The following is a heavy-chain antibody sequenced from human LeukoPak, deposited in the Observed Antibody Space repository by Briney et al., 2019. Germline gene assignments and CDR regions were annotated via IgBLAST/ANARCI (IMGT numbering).Heavy chain of an antibody. D-gene: IGHD3-22*01. J-gene: IGHJ4*02. CDR1: GYTFSSYG. Sequence: ASVKVSCKPSGYTFSSYGINWVRQAPGQGPEWMGWINSYNGDTNYAQKLQGRVTMTTDTSTTTAYMELRGLRSDDTAVYYCARDLGPTSGYYYHAAYWGQGTLVTVSS. V-gene: IGHV1-18*01. CDR2: INSYNGDT. CDR3: ARDLGPTSGYYYHAAY.